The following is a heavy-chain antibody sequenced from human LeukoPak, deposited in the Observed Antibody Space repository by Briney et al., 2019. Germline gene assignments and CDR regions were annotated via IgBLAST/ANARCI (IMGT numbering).Heavy chain of an antibody. D-gene: IGHD1-1*01. CDR1: GFTVSSNF. V-gene: IGHV3-53*01. J-gene: IGHJ5*02. CDR2: IYSGGNT. CDR3: ARWNWP. Sequence: GGSLRLSCAASGFTVSSNFMSWVRQAPGKGLEWVSVIYSGGNTYYADSVKGRFTIFRDNSRNTLYLQMNSLRAEDTAVYYCARWNWPWGQGTLVTVSS.